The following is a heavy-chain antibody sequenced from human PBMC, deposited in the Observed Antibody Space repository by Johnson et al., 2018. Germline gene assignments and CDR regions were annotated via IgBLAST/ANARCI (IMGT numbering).Heavy chain of an antibody. CDR1: GFTFSSYW. J-gene: IGHJ3*02. CDR3: ARIGGYGDYVGAFDS. CDR2: INSDGSST. V-gene: IGHV3-74*01. Sequence: VQLQESGGGLVQPGGSLRLSCAASGFTFSSYWMHWVRQAPGKGLVWVSRINSDGSSTSYADSVKGRFTISRDNAKNTLYLQMNGLRAEDTAVYYCARIGGYGDYVGAFDSWGQGTMVTVSS. D-gene: IGHD4-17*01.